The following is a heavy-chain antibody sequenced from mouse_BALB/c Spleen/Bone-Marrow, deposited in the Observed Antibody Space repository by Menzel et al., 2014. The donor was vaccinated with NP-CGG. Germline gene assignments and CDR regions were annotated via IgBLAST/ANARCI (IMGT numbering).Heavy chain of an antibody. CDR3: AGFGNYEGFAY. J-gene: IGHJ3*01. CDR1: GYSFTNYW. D-gene: IGHD2-1*01. V-gene: IGHV1-69*02. CDR2: IHPSDSET. Sequence: QVQLKESGAELVRPGASVKLSCKASGYSFTNYWMNWVKQRPGQGLEWIGVIHPSDSETRLNQKFKDKATLTVDKSSSTAYMQLSSPTSEDSAVYYCAGFGNYEGFAYWGQGTLVTVSA.